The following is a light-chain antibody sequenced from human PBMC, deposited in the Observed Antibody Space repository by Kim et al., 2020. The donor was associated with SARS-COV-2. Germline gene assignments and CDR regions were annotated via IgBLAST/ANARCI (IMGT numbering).Light chain of an antibody. CDR1: KLGDKY. V-gene: IGLV3-1*01. Sequence: SYELTQPPSVSVSPGQTASITCSGNKLGDKYACWYQQKPGQSPVLVISQDSKRPSGIPERFSGSNSGNTATLTISGTQALDEADYYCPAWDSSTVVFGGG. J-gene: IGLJ2*01. CDR2: QDS. CDR3: PAWDSSTVV.